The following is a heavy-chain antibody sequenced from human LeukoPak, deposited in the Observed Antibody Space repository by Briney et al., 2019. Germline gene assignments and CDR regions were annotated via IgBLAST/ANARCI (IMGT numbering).Heavy chain of an antibody. Sequence: ASVKVSCKASGYTFTSYGISWVRQAPGQGLEWMGWISAYNGNTNYAQKLQGRVTLTTDTSTSTAYMEPRSLRSDDTAVYYCARSPYDYDCSGYYSGQPTVPFDYWGQGTLVTVSS. CDR2: ISAYNGNT. V-gene: IGHV1-18*01. CDR1: GYTFTSYG. J-gene: IGHJ4*02. CDR3: ARSPYDYDCSGYYSGQPTVPFDY. D-gene: IGHD3-22*01.